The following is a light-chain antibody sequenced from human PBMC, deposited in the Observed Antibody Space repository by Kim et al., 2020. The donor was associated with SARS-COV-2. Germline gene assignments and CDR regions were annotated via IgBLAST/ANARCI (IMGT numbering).Light chain of an antibody. V-gene: IGLV1-44*01. Sequence: RVSISLSGITSNLATNTVNWYQQLPGAAPQLLIHTNNHRPSGVPVRFSGSRFGTSVSLTISGLQSEDEADYFCAAWDDSPDGYVVFGGGTQLTVL. J-gene: IGLJ2*01. CDR1: TSNLATNT. CDR2: TNN. CDR3: AAWDDSPDGYVV.